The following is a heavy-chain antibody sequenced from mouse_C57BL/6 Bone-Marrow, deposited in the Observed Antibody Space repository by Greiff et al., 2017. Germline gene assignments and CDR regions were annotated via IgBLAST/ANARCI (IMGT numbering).Heavy chain of an antibody. CDR1: GFSLTSYG. D-gene: IGHD1-1*01. V-gene: IGHV2-9*01. CDR2: IWGGGST. J-gene: IGHJ4*01. Sequence: VQLQQSGPGLVAPSQSLSITCTASGFSLTSYGVDWVRQPPGKGLEWLGVIWGGGSTNYNSAPMSRPSNSKDNSKSQDFLKMNSLQTDDTTMDYCAKQGGYGNRYYAMDYWGQGTSVTVSS. CDR3: AKQGGYGNRYYAMDY.